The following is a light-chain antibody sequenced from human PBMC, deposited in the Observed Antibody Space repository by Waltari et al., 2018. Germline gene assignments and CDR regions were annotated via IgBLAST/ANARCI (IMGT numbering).Light chain of an antibody. Sequence: EIVMTQSPATLSVSPGERATLSCRASQSVSSNLAWYQQKPGQAPRLLIYGASTRATGIPVRCSGSGSGTEFTLTISSLQSEDFAVYYCQQYNNWPPGTFGQGTKVEIK. CDR1: QSVSSN. CDR2: GAS. J-gene: IGKJ1*01. V-gene: IGKV3-15*01. CDR3: QQYNNWPPGT.